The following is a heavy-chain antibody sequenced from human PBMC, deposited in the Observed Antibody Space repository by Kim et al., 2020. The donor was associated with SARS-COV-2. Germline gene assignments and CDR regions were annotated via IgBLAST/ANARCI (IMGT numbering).Heavy chain of an antibody. CDR2: IYSGGST. CDR3: ARVSSYYDFWSGYHPYYYCSDV. J-gene: IGHJ6*03. Sequence: GGSLRLSCAAYGFTVSSNYMSWVRQAPGKGLEWVAVIYSGGSTYYADSVKGRFTISRDNSKNTLFLQMNSLRAEDMAVYYCARVSSYYDFWSGYHPYYYCSDVWGKGTTVTVSS. D-gene: IGHD3-3*01. CDR1: GFTVSSNY. V-gene: IGHV3-66*01.